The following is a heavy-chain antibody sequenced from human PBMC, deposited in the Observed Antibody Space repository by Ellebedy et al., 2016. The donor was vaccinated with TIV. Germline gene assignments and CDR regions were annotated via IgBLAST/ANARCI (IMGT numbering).Heavy chain of an antibody. CDR3: ARGLYDNSAYFQFDS. CDR2: MHSSGSI. D-gene: IGHD3-22*01. J-gene: IGHJ5*01. Sequence: MPSETLSLTCTVSGGSISTYYWSWIRQPPGEGLEWVGYMHSSGSINYNPSLKSRVTISIDTSKNQFSLKLSSVTAADTAVYYCARGLYDNSAYFQFDSWGQGTLVTVSS. CDR1: GGSISTYY. V-gene: IGHV4-59*01.